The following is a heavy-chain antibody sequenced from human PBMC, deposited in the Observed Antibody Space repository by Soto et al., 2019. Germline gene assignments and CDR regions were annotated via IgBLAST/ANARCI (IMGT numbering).Heavy chain of an antibody. CDR3: TRGPRPISTGTGAY. CDR2: IKQDGSEK. D-gene: IGHD3-10*01. CDR1: GFTFSSYW. V-gene: IGHV3-7*01. J-gene: IGHJ4*02. Sequence: GGSLRLSCAASGFTFSSYWMSWVRQAPGKGLEWVANIKQDGSEKYYADSVRGRFTISRDNVNDALYLQMNNLRAEDSGLYYCTRGPRPISTGTGAYWGQGTQVTVSS.